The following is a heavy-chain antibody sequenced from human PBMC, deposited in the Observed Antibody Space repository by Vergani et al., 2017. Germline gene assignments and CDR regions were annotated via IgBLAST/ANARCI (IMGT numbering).Heavy chain of an antibody. Sequence: EVQLVQSGAEVKKPGESLRISFKASGYTFTSHWIGWARQMPGKGLEWIGIIFPSDSDTRYSPSFQGQVTISVDKSISTAYLQWNSLRTSDTAMYYCAKRIGAYSYGLDSWGQGTLVTVSS. CDR1: GYTFTSHW. CDR3: AKRIGAYSYGLDS. CDR2: IFPSDSDT. D-gene: IGHD5-18*01. J-gene: IGHJ4*02. V-gene: IGHV5-51*01.